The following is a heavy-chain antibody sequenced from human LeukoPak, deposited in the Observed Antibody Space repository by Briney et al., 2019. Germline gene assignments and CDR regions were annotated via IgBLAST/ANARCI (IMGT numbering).Heavy chain of an antibody. CDR2: ISSSGSTI. Sequence: PGGSLRLSCAVSGFTFSDYYMSWIRQAPGKGLEWVSYISSSGSTIYYADSVKGRFPISRDNAKNSLYLQMNSLGAEDTAVYYCARVGTGTSPYYYYSMRVWGKGTTVTVSS. V-gene: IGHV3-11*01. CDR3: ARVGTGTSPYYYYSMRV. J-gene: IGHJ6*03. CDR1: GFTFSDYY. D-gene: IGHD1-1*01.